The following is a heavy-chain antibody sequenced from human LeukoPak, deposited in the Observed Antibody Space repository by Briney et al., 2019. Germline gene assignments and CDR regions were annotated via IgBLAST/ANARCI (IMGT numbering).Heavy chain of an antibody. CDR1: GGSFSGYY. V-gene: IGHV4-34*01. Sequence: PSETLSLTCAVYGGSFSGYYWSWIRQPPGKGLEWIGEINHSGSTNYNPSLKSRVTISVDTSKNQFSLKLSSVTAADTAVYYCARDLPYGSGSYYYYYYYYYMDVWGKGTTVTISS. J-gene: IGHJ6*03. D-gene: IGHD3-10*01. CDR2: INHSGST. CDR3: ARDLPYGSGSYYYYYYYYYMDV.